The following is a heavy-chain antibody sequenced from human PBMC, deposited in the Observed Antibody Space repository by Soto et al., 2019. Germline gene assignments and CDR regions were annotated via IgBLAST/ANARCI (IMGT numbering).Heavy chain of an antibody. D-gene: IGHD3-22*01. CDR1: GYSFAGYW. CDR2: IDPSDSQT. CDR3: ARQIYDSDTGPNFQYYFDS. J-gene: IGHJ4*02. V-gene: IGHV5-10-1*01. Sequence: GESLKISGKGSGYSFAGYWITWVRQKPWKGLEWMGRIDPSDSQTYYSPSFRGHVTISATKSITTVFLQWRSLRASDTAMYYCARQIYDSDTGPNFQYYFDSWGQGPTLTVSS.